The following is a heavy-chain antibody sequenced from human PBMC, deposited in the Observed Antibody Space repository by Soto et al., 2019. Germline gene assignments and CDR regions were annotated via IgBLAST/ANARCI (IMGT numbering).Heavy chain of an antibody. CDR2: IKQDGSEK. CDR3: ARENSADSAMVGYYFDY. Sequence: GGSLRLSCAASGFTFSSYWMSWVRQAPGKGLEWVANIKQDGSEKYYVDSVKGRFTISRDNAKNSLYLQMNSLRAEDTAMYYCARENSADSAMVGYYFDYWGQGTLVTVSS. J-gene: IGHJ4*02. CDR1: GFTFSSYW. V-gene: IGHV3-7*01. D-gene: IGHD5-18*01.